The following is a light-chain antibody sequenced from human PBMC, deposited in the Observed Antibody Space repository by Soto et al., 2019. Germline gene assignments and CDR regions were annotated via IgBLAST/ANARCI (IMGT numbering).Light chain of an antibody. J-gene: IGLJ2*01. CDR2: EDK. CDR1: SGNIASNF. V-gene: IGLV6-57*01. Sequence: NFMLTQPHSVSESPGKTVTISCTRSSGNIASNFVQWFQQRPGSSPTTVIYEDKQRPSEVPDRFSGSIDRSSNSASLTISGLKTDDEADYCCQSYDGTIQVFGGGTKLSVL. CDR3: QSYDGTIQV.